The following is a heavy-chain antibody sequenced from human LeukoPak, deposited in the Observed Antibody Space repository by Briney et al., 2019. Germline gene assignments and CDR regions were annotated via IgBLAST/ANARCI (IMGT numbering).Heavy chain of an antibody. Sequence: SETLSLTCSVAGGTISSYYWSWIRQPPGEGLEWLGYVYYSGGTNYNPSLESRVTISVDTSKNQFSLKLSSVTAADTAVYYCARQGTITYAYFDYWSQGTLVTVSS. D-gene: IGHD2-2*01. CDR1: GGTISSYY. CDR2: VYYSGGT. J-gene: IGHJ4*02. V-gene: IGHV4-59*01. CDR3: ARQGTITYAYFDY.